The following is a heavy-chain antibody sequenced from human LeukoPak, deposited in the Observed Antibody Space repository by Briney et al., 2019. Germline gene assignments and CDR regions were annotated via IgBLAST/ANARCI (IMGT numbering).Heavy chain of an antibody. Sequence: GGSLRLSCAASGFSFSNYWMSWVRQAPGKGLEWVANIKQDGNEKHYVDAVKGRFTISRDNAKNSLYLEMNSLRVEDTAMYYCARRQWEGENWLDPWGQGTLVTVAS. D-gene: IGHD1-26*01. J-gene: IGHJ5*02. V-gene: IGHV3-7*03. CDR2: IKQDGNEK. CDR1: GFSFSNYW. CDR3: ARRQWEGENWLDP.